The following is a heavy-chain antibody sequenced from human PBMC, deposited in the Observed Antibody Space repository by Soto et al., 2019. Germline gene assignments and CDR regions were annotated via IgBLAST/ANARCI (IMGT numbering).Heavy chain of an antibody. D-gene: IGHD2-2*01. CDR2: IYYSGST. CDR3: ARVVRDIVVVPAATYGGYYYYGIDV. Sequence: SETLSLTCIVSGGSISSYYWSWIRQPPGKGLEWIGYIYYSGSTNYNPSLKSRVTISVDTSKNQFSLKLSSVTAADTAVYYCARVVRDIVVVPAATYGGYYYYGIDVWGQGTAVTVSS. CDR1: GGSISSYY. J-gene: IGHJ6*02. V-gene: IGHV4-59*01.